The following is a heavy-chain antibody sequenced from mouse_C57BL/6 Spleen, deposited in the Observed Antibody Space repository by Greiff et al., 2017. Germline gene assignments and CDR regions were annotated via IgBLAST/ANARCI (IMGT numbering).Heavy chain of an antibody. CDR1: GYSITSGYY. V-gene: IGHV3-6*01. J-gene: IGHJ4*01. CDR3: ARDYYGSSYEYYAMDY. D-gene: IGHD1-1*01. CDR2: ISYDGNN. Sequence: ESGPGLVKPSQSLSLTCSVTGYSITSGYYWNWIRQFPGNKLEWMGYISYDGNNNYNPSLKNRISITRDTSKNQFFLKLNSVTTEDTATYYCARDYYGSSYEYYAMDYWGQGTSVTVSS.